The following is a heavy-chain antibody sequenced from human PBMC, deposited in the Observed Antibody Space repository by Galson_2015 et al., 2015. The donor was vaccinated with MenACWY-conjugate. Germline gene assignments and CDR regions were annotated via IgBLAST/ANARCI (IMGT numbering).Heavy chain of an antibody. CDR1: GGTFSSYA. CDR2: IIPIFGTA. Sequence: SVKVSCKASGGTFSSYAISWVRQAPGRGLEWMGGIIPIFGTANYAQKFQGRVTITADESTSTAYMELSSLRSEDTAVYYCARDYYDSSGYYSTFGAFDIWGQGTMVTVSS. J-gene: IGHJ3*02. D-gene: IGHD3-22*01. V-gene: IGHV1-69*13. CDR3: ARDYYDSSGYYSTFGAFDI.